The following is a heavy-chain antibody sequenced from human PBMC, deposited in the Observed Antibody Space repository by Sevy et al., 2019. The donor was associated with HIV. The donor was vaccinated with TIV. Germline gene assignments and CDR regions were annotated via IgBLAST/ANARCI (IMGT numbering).Heavy chain of an antibody. Sequence: ASVKVSCKTSGYTFTSYRITWVRQAPGQGLEWMGWISAHNGETNYAQKLQGRVTMISETSTSTAYMVLRSLRSDDTAIYYCARAYCSGGSCYSLAYWGQGTLVTVSS. D-gene: IGHD2-15*01. J-gene: IGHJ4*02. CDR1: GYTFTSYR. CDR2: ISAHNGET. CDR3: ARAYCSGGSCYSLAY. V-gene: IGHV1-18*01.